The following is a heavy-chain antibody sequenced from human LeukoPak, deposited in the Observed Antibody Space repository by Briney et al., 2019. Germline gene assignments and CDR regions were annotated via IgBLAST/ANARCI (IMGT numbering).Heavy chain of an antibody. D-gene: IGHD3-3*01. CDR2: INQDGSEK. CDR1: GFAFSTYW. J-gene: IGHJ4*02. CDR3: ARWSN. V-gene: IGHV3-7*01. Sequence: PGGSLRLSCAASGFAFSTYWVSWVRQAPGKGPEWVANINQDGSEKYYVDSVKGRFTISRDNAQNSLYLQMNSLRAEDTAVYCCARWSNWGQGTLVTVSS.